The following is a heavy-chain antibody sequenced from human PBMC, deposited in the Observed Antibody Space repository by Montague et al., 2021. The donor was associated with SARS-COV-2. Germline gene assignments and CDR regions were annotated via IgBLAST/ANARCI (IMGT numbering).Heavy chain of an antibody. Sequence: SLRLSCAASGFTFEDYAMHWVRQAPGKGLEWASGISWDSGSIGYADSVKGRFSISRDNAKNSLYLQMNSLRAEDTALYYCAKVGTAAAGTTFSRYFQHWGQGTLVTVPS. CDR3: AKVGTAAAGTTFSRYFQH. V-gene: IGHV3-9*01. CDR1: GFTFEDYA. J-gene: IGHJ1*01. D-gene: IGHD6-13*01. CDR2: ISWDSGSI.